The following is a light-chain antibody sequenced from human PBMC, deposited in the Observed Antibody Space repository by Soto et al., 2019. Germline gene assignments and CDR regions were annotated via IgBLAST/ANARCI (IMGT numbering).Light chain of an antibody. V-gene: IGKV3-20*01. J-gene: IGKJ5*01. CDR2: GAS. CDR3: QQYGTSLVT. CDR1: QSVNSNH. Sequence: EIVLTQSPGTLSLSPGERATLSCRASQSVNSNHLAWYQQRPGQAPMLLVYGASITTAGIPDRFSGSGSGTDFTPTSSRQEPEVFAYFYCQQYGTSLVTFGPGTRLEIK.